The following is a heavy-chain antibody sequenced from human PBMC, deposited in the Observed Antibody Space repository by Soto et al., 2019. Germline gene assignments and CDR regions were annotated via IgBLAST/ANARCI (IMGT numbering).Heavy chain of an antibody. V-gene: IGHV3-13*01. CDR3: VRGLPGGFDP. Sequence: GGSLRLSCGASGFIFINFDIHWVRQTTEKGLEWVSGIGFAGDTNYSGSVKGRFTISRENAKNSLFLQMNSLRVGDTAVYYCVRGLPGGFDPWGQGTLVTVSS. J-gene: IGHJ5*02. CDR1: GFIFINFD. CDR2: IGFAGDT. D-gene: IGHD3-10*01.